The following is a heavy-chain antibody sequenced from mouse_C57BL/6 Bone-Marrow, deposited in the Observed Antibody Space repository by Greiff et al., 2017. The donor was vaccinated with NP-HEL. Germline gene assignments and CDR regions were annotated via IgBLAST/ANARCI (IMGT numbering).Heavy chain of an antibody. Sequence: EVQLQESGPGLVKPSQSLSLTCSVTGYSITSGYYWNWIRQFPGNKLEWMGYISYDGSNNYNPSLKNRISITRDTSKNQFFLKLNSVTTEDTATYYCARGTGSSYGYWGQGTTLTVSS. CDR2: ISYDGSN. CDR1: GYSITSGYY. CDR3: ARGTGSSYGY. J-gene: IGHJ2*01. V-gene: IGHV3-6*01. D-gene: IGHD1-1*01.